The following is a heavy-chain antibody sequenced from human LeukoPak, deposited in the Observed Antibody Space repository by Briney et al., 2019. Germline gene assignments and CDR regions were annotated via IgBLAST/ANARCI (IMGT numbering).Heavy chain of an antibody. J-gene: IGHJ4*02. CDR1: GGTFSSYA. CDR2: IIPIFGTA. Sequence: SVTVSCTASGGTFSSYAISWVRQAPGQGLEWMGGIIPIFGTANYAQKFQGRVTITADESTSTAYMELSSLRSEDTAVYYCASGPSGSYSYYFDYWGQGTLVTVSS. D-gene: IGHD3-10*01. V-gene: IGHV1-69*13. CDR3: ASGPSGSYSYYFDY.